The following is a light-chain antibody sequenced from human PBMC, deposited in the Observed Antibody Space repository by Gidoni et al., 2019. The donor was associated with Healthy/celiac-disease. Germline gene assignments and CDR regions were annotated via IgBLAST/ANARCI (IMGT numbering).Light chain of an antibody. CDR2: AAS. CDR3: QQYYSYPWT. CDR1: QGTSSY. J-gene: IGKJ1*01. Sequence: AIRMPQSPSSFSASTGDRVTITRRASQGTSSYLAWYQQKPGKAPKLLIYAASTLQSGVPSRFSGSGAVTDFTLTISGLQSEDLATYYCQQYYSYPWTFGQGTKVEIK. V-gene: IGKV1-8*01.